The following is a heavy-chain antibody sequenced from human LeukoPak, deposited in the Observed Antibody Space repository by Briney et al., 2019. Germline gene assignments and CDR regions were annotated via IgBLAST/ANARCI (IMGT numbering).Heavy chain of an antibody. CDR1: GITVSSHY. CDR2: IDSGGST. V-gene: IGHV3-66*01. CDR3: ARGLWSGELSASQFDY. Sequence: GGSLRLSCTASGITVSSHYMTWVRQAPGKGLEWASVIDSGGSTNSADSVKGRFSVSRDNSKNTLYLQMNSLRAEDTAVYYCARGLWSGELSASQFDYWGQGTLVTVSS. J-gene: IGHJ4*02. D-gene: IGHD3-10*01.